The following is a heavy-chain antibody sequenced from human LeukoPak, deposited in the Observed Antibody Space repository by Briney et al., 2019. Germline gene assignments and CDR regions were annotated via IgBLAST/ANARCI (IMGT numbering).Heavy chain of an antibody. CDR2: INACNGNT. CDR3: ARERPPTMVRANYHYYYYGMDV. V-gene: IGHV1-3*01. J-gene: IGHJ6*02. D-gene: IGHD3-10*01. CDR1: GYTFTSYA. Sequence: ASVKVSCKASGYTFTSYAMHWVRQAPGQRLEWMGWINACNGNTKYSQKFQGRVTITRDTSASTAYMELSSLRSEDTAVYYCARERPPTMVRANYHYYYYGMDVWGQGTTVTVSS.